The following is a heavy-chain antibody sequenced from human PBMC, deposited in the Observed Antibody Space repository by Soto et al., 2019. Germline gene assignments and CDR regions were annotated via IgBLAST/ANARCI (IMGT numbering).Heavy chain of an antibody. V-gene: IGHV4-39*01. J-gene: IGHJ4*02. CDR2: VYWTGST. CDR3: ARSHYNYRLLIDY. Sequence: PSETLSLTCSVSVDSITTNGYYWGWIRQPPGKGLQWIGNVYWTGSTFSHPSLTSRVFISVDTSKNEFSLRLTSVTAADTAVYYCARSHYNYRLLIDYWGPGTMVTVSS. CDR1: VDSITTNGYY. D-gene: IGHD3-16*02.